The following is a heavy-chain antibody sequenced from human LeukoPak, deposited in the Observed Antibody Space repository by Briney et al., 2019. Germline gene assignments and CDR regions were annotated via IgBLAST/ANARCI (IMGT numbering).Heavy chain of an antibody. CDR3: ARDYFYPMDV. J-gene: IGHJ6*02. Sequence: SGGSLRLSCEASGFTFRIYWMSWVRQAPGKGLEWVANIKHDGSEKYYVDSVKGRFTISRDNAKNSLYLQMNSLGAEDTAVYYCARDYFYPMDVWGQGTTVTVSS. CDR1: GFTFRIYW. V-gene: IGHV3-7*04. CDR2: IKHDGSEK.